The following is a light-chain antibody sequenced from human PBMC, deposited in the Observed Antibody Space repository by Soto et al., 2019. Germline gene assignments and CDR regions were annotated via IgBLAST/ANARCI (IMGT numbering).Light chain of an antibody. J-gene: IGLJ1*01. CDR2: GNT. CDR1: GSNIGAGSD. CDR3: QTYDSRLSGLYV. Sequence: QSVLTQPPSISGSPGQRVTISCTGSGSNIGAGSDVHWYHQLPGTAPKLLIYGNTNRPSGVPDRFSGSKSGTSASLAIAGLQTEDEGDYYCQTYDSRLSGLYVFGTGTKVTVL. V-gene: IGLV1-40*01.